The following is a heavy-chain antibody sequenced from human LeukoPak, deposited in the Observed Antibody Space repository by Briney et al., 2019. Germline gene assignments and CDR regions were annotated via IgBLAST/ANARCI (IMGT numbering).Heavy chain of an antibody. CDR1: GFTFSSYS. D-gene: IGHD4-11*01. CDR2: ISSNSSYI. V-gene: IGHV3-21*01. J-gene: IGHJ4*02. Sequence: PGGSLRLSCAASGFTFSSYSMNWVRQAPGKGLEWVSSISSNSSYIYYADSVKGRFTISRDNAKNSLYLQMNSLRAEDTAVYYCARDPGSLDSNSIPDYWGQGTLVTVSS. CDR3: ARDPGSLDSNSIPDY.